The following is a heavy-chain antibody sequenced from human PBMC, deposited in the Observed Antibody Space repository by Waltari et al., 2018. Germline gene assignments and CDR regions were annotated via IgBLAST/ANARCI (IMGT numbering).Heavy chain of an antibody. Sequence: QVQLVQSGSELKKPGASVKVSCKASGYTFTSYALNWVRQAPGQGLEWKGWNHTYPGNPSDAQGFTGRFVFTFDTSVSTAYLQISILKAEDTAVYYCARDKRGRAAVDYWGQGTLVTVSS. D-gene: IGHD6-25*01. CDR3: ARDKRGRAAVDY. V-gene: IGHV7-4-1*02. J-gene: IGHJ4*02. CDR1: GYTFTSYA. CDR2: NHTYPGNP.